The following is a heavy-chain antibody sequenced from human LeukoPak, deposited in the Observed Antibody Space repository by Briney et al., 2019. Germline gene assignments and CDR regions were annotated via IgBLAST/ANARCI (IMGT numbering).Heavy chain of an antibody. CDR2: IYDSGST. Sequence: PSETLSLTCTVSGGSICSYYWSWIQQPPGKGLECIGHIYDSGSTNYNPSLKSRVTISVDTSKNQFSLKLSSVTAADTAVYYCARSYSSSWYITQYYYYMDVWGKGTTVTVSS. J-gene: IGHJ6*03. CDR1: GGSICSYY. CDR3: ARSYSSSWYITQYYYYMDV. V-gene: IGHV4-59*01. D-gene: IGHD6-13*01.